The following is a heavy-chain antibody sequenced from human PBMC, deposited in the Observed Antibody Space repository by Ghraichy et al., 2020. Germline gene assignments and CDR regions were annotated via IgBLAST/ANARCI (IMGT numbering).Heavy chain of an antibody. CDR3: ARGTGFWRGYPSNNWFDP. J-gene: IGHJ5*02. CDR1: NGSLSGYY. CDR2: IDHRGGT. D-gene: IGHD3-3*01. V-gene: IGHV4-34*01. Sequence: SETLSLTCGVYNGSLSGYYWNWIRQPPGKGLEWIGEIDHRGGTNYTPSLKSRVTLSVETSKNHFSLRPNSVTAADTAVYYCARGTGFWRGYPSNNWFDPWSQGTLVTVSS.